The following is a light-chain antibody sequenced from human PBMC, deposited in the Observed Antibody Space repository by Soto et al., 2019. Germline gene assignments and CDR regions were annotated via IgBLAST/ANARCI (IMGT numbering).Light chain of an antibody. V-gene: IGKV1-39*01. CDR3: LQSYSSPRT. CDR2: AAS. J-gene: IGKJ2*01. CDR1: QSIISY. Sequence: DIQMTQSPSSLSASVGDRVTITCQSSQSIISYLNWYQQKAGKAPQLLIYAASSLQSGVPARFSGRGSGTDFILSISSLQPEDSAIYYCLQSYSSPRTFGQGTKLEI.